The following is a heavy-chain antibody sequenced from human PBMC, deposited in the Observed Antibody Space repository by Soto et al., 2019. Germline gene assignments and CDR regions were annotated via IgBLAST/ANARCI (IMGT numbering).Heavy chain of an antibody. V-gene: IGHV3-48*01. CDR1: GFTSSTYS. CDR2: ISSGSGTI. J-gene: IGHJ4*02. D-gene: IGHD3-22*01. CDR3: TRFEGYYDSSGYSSVYFDY. Sequence: GGSLRLSCVASGFTSSTYSMNWVRQAPGKGLVWVSYISSGSGTIYYADSVKGRFTISRDDSKSIAYLQMNSLKTEDTAVYYCTRFEGYYDSSGYSSVYFDYWGQGTLVTVSS.